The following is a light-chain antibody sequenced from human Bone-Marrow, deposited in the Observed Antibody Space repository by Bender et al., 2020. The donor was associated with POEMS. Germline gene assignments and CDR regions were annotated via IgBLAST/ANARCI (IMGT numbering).Light chain of an antibody. V-gene: IGLV2-23*01. CDR3: CSYAGSSTYVV. CDR2: EGN. J-gene: IGLJ2*01. Sequence: QSALTQPASVSGSPGQSITISCTGTSSDIGGYKYVSWYQQHPGKAPKLMISEGNKRPSGVSNRFSGSKSGNTASLTISGLQAEDEADYYCCSYAGSSTYVVFGGGTKLTVL. CDR1: SSDIGGYKY.